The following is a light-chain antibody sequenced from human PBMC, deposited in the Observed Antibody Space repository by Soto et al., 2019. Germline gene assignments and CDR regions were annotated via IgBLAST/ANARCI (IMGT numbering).Light chain of an antibody. J-gene: IGKJ2*01. Sequence: DIQMTQSPSSLSASVGDTVTITCRASQSISVHLNWYQQKPGKVPKLLIYAASNLQSGVPLRFSGSGSETDFPLTTSSLQPEDFATYYRQQSYITPYTFGQGTKLEIK. CDR2: AAS. V-gene: IGKV1-39*01. CDR3: QQSYITPYT. CDR1: QSISVH.